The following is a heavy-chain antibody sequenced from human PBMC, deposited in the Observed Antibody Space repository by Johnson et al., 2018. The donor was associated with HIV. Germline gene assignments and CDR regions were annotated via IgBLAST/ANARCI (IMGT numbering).Heavy chain of an antibody. CDR1: GFIVGANY. CDR2: IYSGGST. V-gene: IGHV3-53*01. J-gene: IGHJ3*02. CDR3: ARAWDIVGGAFDI. Sequence: VQLVESGGGLIQPGGSLRLSCAASGFIVGANYMSWVRQAPGKGLEWVSVIYSGGSTYYADSVKGRFTISRDNSKNTLYLQMNSLRAEDTAVYYCARAWDIVGGAFDIWGQGTMVTVSS. D-gene: IGHD5-12*01.